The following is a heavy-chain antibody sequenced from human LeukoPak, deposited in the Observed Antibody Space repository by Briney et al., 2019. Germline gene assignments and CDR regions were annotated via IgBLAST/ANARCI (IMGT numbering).Heavy chain of an antibody. V-gene: IGHV4-30-2*01. J-gene: IGHJ5*02. CDR3: ARVWMTTVTTGWFDP. Sequence: SQTLSLTCAVSGGSISSGGYSWSWIRQPPGKGLEWIGYIYHSGSTYYNPSLKSRITISVDRSKNQFSLKLCSVTAADTAVYYCARVWMTTVTTGWFDPWGQGTLVTVSS. CDR1: GGSISSGGYS. D-gene: IGHD4-17*01. CDR2: IYHSGST.